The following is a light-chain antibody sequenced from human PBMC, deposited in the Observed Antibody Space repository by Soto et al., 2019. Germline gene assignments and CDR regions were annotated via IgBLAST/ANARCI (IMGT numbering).Light chain of an antibody. Sequence: LLTQSPATLSLSPGERATLSCRASQTVSSQLAWYQQKPGQAPRLLIYDASKRATGVPGRFSGSGSGTDFTLTISSLQPEDFATYYCQQSYSTPPTFGQGTKVDI. CDR1: QTVSSQ. V-gene: IGKV3-11*01. J-gene: IGKJ1*01. CDR3: QQSYSTPPT. CDR2: DAS.